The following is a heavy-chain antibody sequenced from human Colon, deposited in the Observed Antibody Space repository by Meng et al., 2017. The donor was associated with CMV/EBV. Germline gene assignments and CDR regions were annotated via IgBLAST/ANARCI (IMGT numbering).Heavy chain of an antibody. CDR1: GFTFSNAW. J-gene: IGHJ4*02. V-gene: IGHV3-11*04. Sequence: GGSLRLSCAASGFTFSNAWMSWVRQAPGKGLEWVSYISGSGNTIYYAESVKGRFTISRDNAKNSLYLQMNSLRAEDTAVYYCARRRYQLLWGQGTLVTISS. D-gene: IGHD2-2*01. CDR3: ARRRYQLL. CDR2: ISGSGNTI.